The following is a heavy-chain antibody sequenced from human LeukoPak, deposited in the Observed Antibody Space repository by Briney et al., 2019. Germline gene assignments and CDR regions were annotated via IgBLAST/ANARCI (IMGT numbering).Heavy chain of an antibody. CDR1: GFTVSSNY. Sequence: PGGSLRLSCAASGFTVSSNYMSWVRQAPGKGLEWVSVIYSGGSTYYADSVKGRFTISRDNSKNTLYLQMNSLRAEDTAVYYCARDIGIAVAGTFYWGQGTLVTVSS. V-gene: IGHV3-66*01. J-gene: IGHJ4*02. CDR2: IYSGGST. CDR3: ARDIGIAVAGTFY. D-gene: IGHD6-19*01.